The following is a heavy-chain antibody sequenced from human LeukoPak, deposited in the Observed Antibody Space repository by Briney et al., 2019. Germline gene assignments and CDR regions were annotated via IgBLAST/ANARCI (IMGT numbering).Heavy chain of an antibody. CDR1: GFTLSAYT. V-gene: IGHV3-43*01. CDR2: ISRDGDST. D-gene: IGHD5-18*01. CDR3: AKDRFAAMTLGYFDY. J-gene: IGHJ4*02. Sequence: GGSLRLSCAASGFTLSAYTMHWVRQAPGKGLEWVSLISRDGDSTYYGDSVKGRFTISRDNSKNSLYLQMNSLRTEDTALYYCAKDRFAAMTLGYFDYWGQGTLVTVSS.